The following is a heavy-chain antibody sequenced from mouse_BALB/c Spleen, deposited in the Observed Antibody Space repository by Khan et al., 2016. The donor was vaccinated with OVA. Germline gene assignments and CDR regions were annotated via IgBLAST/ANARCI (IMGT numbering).Heavy chain of an antibody. CDR1: GFALTSYG. D-gene: IGHD2-3*01. J-gene: IGHJ4*01. CDR3: ARFHDGYYYNVDY. V-gene: IGHV2-9*02. CDR2: IWAGGST. Sequence: QVQLKESGPGLVAPSQSLSITCTVSGFALTSYGVHWVRQPPGKGLEWLGVIWAGGSTNYNSALMSRLTISKDNSKSQVFLIMNSLPTDDTAIYYSARFHDGYYYNVDYWGQGTSVTVAS.